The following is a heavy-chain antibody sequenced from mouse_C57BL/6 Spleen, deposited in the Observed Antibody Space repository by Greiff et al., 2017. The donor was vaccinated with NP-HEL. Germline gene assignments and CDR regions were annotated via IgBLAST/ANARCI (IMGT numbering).Heavy chain of an antibody. CDR3: ARERRDYAMDY. V-gene: IGHV5-16*01. Sequence: EVKVVESEGGLVQPGSSMKLSCTASGFTFSDYYMAWVRQVPEKGLEWVANINYDGSSTYYLDSLKSRFIISRDNAKNILYLQMSSLKSEDTATYYCARERRDYAMDYWGQGTSVTVSS. CDR2: INYDGSST. CDR1: GFTFSDYY. J-gene: IGHJ4*01. D-gene: IGHD3-3*01.